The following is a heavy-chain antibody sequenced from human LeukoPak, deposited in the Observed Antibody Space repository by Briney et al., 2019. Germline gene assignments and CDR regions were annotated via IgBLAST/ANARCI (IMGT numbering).Heavy chain of an antibody. Sequence: PSETLSLTCTVSGGSISNYYWSWIRQPPGKGLEWIGYIYYSGSTNYNPSPKSRVTMSVDTSKNQFSLKLSSLTAADTAVYYCARLQGYNRHLDYWGQGTLVTVSS. CDR3: ARLQGYNRHLDY. V-gene: IGHV4-59*08. CDR1: GGSISNYY. J-gene: IGHJ4*02. D-gene: IGHD1-14*01. CDR2: IYYSGST.